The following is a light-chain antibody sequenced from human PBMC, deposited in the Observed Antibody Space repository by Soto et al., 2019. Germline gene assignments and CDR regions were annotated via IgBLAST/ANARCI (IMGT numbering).Light chain of an antibody. CDR1: QSVSSSY. CDR2: GAS. V-gene: IGKV3-20*01. J-gene: IGKJ4*01. Sequence: EIVLTQPPGTLSLSTGERATLSCRASQSVSSSYLAWYQQKPGQAPRLLIYGASSRATGIPDRFSGSGSGTDFTLTISRLEPEDFAVYYCQQYGSSPTFGGGTKVDIK. CDR3: QQYGSSPT.